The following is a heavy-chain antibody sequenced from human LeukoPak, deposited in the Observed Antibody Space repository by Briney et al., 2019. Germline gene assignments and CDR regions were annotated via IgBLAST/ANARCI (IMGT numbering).Heavy chain of an antibody. V-gene: IGHV4-30-4*08. J-gene: IGHJ4*02. D-gene: IGHD6-13*01. CDR3: AREWIAAAGGEIDY. CDR2: IYYSGST. Sequence: PSETLSLTCTVSGGSISSGDYYWSWIRQPPGQGLEWIGYIYYSGSTYYNPSLKSRVTISLDTSKNQFSLKLNSVTAADTAVYYCAREWIAAAGGEIDYWGQGTLVTVSS. CDR1: GGSISSGDYY.